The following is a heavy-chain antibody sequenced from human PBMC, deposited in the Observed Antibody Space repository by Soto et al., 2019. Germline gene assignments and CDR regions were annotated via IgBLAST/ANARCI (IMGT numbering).Heavy chain of an antibody. CDR2: ISTSISNT. V-gene: IGHV1-18*01. CDR3: ARPPQVTRSYYFNGLDV. D-gene: IGHD5-18*01. CDR1: GYTFTNYG. J-gene: IGHJ6*02. Sequence: QVQLVQSGGEVKKPGAAVMVSCKASGYTFTNYGISWVRQAPGQGLEWMGWISTSISNTAYAQKFQDRVTMTTDTSTSTAYMELRSLRPDDTAVYYCARPPQVTRSYYFNGLDVWGQGTTVTVSS.